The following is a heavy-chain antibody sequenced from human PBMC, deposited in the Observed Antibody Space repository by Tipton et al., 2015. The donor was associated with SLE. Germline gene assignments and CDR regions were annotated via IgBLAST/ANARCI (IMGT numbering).Heavy chain of an antibody. J-gene: IGHJ4*02. V-gene: IGHV3-48*03. CDR1: GFTFSSYE. D-gene: IGHD6-6*01. Sequence: SLRLSCAASGFTFSSYEMNWVRQAPGKGLEWVSYISSSGSTIYYADSVKGRFTISRDNAKNTLYLQMNSLRAEDTAVYYCARDIGGGYSSSSLFDYWGQGTLVTVSS. CDR3: ARDIGGGYSSSSLFDY. CDR2: ISSSGSTI.